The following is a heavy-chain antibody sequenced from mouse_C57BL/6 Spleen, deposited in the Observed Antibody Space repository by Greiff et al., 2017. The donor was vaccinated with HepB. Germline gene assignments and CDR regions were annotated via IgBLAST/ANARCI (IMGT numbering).Heavy chain of an antibody. J-gene: IGHJ1*03. CDR1: GFNITDYY. Sequence: VQLQQSGAELVKPGASVKVSCTASGFNITDYYMHWVKQRTEQGLEWIGRIDPEDGDTKYAPKFQGKATITADTSSNTAYLQLSSLTSEDTAVYYCARLEDYQNWYFDGWGTGTTVTVSS. D-gene: IGHD2-4*01. CDR2: IDPEDGDT. CDR3: ARLEDYQNWYFDG. V-gene: IGHV14-2*01.